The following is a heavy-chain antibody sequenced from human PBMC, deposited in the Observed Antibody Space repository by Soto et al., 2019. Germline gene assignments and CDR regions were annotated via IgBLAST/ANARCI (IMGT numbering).Heavy chain of an antibody. D-gene: IGHD3-3*01. CDR2: IDPSDSYT. Sequence: GESLKISCKGSGYSFTSYWISWVRQMPGKGLEWMGRIDPSDSYTNYSPSFQGHVTISADRSISTAYLQWSSLKASDTAMYYCARLQYVTIFGVVYGMDDWGQGSTVTVSS. V-gene: IGHV5-10-1*01. CDR1: GYSFTSYW. J-gene: IGHJ6*02. CDR3: ARLQYVTIFGVVYGMDD.